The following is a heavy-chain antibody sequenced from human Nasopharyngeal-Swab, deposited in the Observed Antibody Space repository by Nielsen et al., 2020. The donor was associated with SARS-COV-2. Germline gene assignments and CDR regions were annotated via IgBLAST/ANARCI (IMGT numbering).Heavy chain of an antibody. CDR2: IYHSGST. CDR1: GGSISSGGYF. CDR3: ARGGVVPWFDY. J-gene: IGHJ4*02. V-gene: IGHV4-30-2*01. Sequence: SETLSLTCAVSGGSISSGGYFWSWIRQPPGKGLEWIGYIYHSGSTYYNPSLKSRVTISVDRSKNQFSLKLSSVTAADTAVYYCARGGVVPWFDYWGQGTLVTVSS. D-gene: IGHD3-3*01.